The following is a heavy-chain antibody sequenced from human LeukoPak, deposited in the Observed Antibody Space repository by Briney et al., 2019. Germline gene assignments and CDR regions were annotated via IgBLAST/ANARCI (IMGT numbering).Heavy chain of an antibody. D-gene: IGHD6-25*01. V-gene: IGHV3-53*01. CDR3: ASHRRSIAAAAYFDH. CDR2: IYSGGTP. CDR1: GFTVSASY. Sequence: QPGGSLRLSCVASGFTVSASYMSWVRLPAGKGLEWVSSIYSGGTPYYADSFNGRFTISRDTSKNTLHVQTNSLRVDDTAIYYCASHRRSIAAAAYFDHWGQGTRVTVPT. J-gene: IGHJ4*02.